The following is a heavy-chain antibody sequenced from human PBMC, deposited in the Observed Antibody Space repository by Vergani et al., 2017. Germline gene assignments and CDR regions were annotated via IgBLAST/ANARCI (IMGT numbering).Heavy chain of an antibody. V-gene: IGHV3-23*01. CDR3: TKGSRGYTGYFFDY. Sequence: EVQLLESGGGLVQPGGSLRLSCEASGFSFPGYAMSWVRQAPGKGLEWVSSVSGSSATPSYADSVKGRFIISRDNSKNTLHLKMNSLRVDDTAVYYCTKGSRGYTGYFFDYWGQGTLATVSS. J-gene: IGHJ4*02. CDR2: VSGSSATP. D-gene: IGHD3-22*01. CDR1: GFSFPGYA.